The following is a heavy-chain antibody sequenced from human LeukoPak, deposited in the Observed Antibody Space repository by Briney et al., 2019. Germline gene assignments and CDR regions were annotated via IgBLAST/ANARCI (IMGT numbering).Heavy chain of an antibody. Sequence: SKTLSLTCAVSGYSIRRGYYWGWIWQPPGKGPEWIGSIDHSGNTHYNPSLKIRVTISADTSTNQFSLKLSSVTAADTAVYYCASGMTTATDYWGQGTLVTVSS. CDR3: ASGMTTATDY. J-gene: IGHJ4*02. D-gene: IGHD4-17*01. V-gene: IGHV4-38-2*01. CDR1: GYSIRRGYY. CDR2: IDHSGNT.